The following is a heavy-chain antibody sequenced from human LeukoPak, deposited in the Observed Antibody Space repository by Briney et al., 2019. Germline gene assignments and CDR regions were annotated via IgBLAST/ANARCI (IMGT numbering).Heavy chain of an antibody. V-gene: IGHV3-21*01. CDR3: ASLRGWFGELFPPFDP. CDR2: ISSSSSYI. D-gene: IGHD3-10*01. Sequence: GGSLRLSCAASGFTFSSYSMNWVRQAPGKGLEWVSSISSSSSYIYYADSVKGRFTISRDNAKNSLYLQMNSLRAEDTAVYYCASLRGWFGELFPPFDPWGQGTLVTVSS. J-gene: IGHJ5*02. CDR1: GFTFSSYS.